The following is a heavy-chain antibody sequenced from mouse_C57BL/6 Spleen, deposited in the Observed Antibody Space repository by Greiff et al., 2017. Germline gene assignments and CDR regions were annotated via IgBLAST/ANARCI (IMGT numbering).Heavy chain of an antibody. Sequence: QVQLQQSGPELVKPGASVKISCKASGYAFSSSWMNWVKQRPGKGLEWIGRIYPGDGDTNYNGKFKGKATLTAYKSSSTAYMQLSSLTSEDSAVYFCARDSLFDYWGQGTTLTVSS. D-gene: IGHD6-1*01. CDR1: GYAFSSSW. V-gene: IGHV1-82*01. CDR2: IYPGDGDT. CDR3: ARDSLFDY. J-gene: IGHJ2*01.